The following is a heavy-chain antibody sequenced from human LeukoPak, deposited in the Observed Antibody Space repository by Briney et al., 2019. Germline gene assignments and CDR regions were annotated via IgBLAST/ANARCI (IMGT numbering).Heavy chain of an antibody. CDR3: ARDSGGYSGYVTDP. V-gene: IGHV3-30-3*01. D-gene: IGHD5-12*01. CDR1: GFTFSSYA. CDR2: ISYDGSNK. J-gene: IGHJ5*02. Sequence: PGGSLRLSCAASGFTFSSYAMHWVRQAPGKGLEWVAVISYDGSNKYYADSVKGRFTISRDNSKNALYLQMNSLRAEDAAVYYCARDSGGYSGYVTDPWGQGTLVTVSS.